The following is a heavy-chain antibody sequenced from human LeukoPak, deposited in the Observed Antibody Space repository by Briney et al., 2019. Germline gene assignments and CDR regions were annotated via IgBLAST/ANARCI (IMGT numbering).Heavy chain of an antibody. CDR3: ARLPYYYDSSGYSDY. Sequence: SETLSLTCTVSGGSLSSYYWSWIRQPAGKGLEWIGRIYTSGSTNYNPSLKSRVTMSVDTSKNQFSLKLSSVTAADTAVYYCARLPYYYDSSGYSDYWGQGTLVTVSS. J-gene: IGHJ4*02. V-gene: IGHV4-4*07. CDR2: IYTSGST. D-gene: IGHD3-22*01. CDR1: GGSLSSYY.